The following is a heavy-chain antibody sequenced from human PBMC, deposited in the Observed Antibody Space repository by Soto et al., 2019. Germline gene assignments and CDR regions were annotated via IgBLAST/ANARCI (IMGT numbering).Heavy chain of an antibody. D-gene: IGHD2-15*01. CDR3: ARHTPAISISDH. J-gene: IGHJ4*02. V-gene: IGHV4-39*01. Sequence: SETLSLTCTVSGGSISSSSYYWGWIRQPPGKGLEWIGSIYYSGSTYYNPSLKSRVTISVDTSKNQFSLKLSPVTAADTAVYYCARHTPAISISDHWGQGTLVTVS. CDR2: IYYSGST. CDR1: GGSISSSSYY.